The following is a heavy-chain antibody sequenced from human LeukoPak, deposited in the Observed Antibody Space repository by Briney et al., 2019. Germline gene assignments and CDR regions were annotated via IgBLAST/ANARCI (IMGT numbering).Heavy chain of an antibody. CDR1: GFTFSSYW. CDR3: AKDIAYSSSAPRAFDI. CDR2: IKQDGSEK. V-gene: IGHV3-7*03. J-gene: IGHJ3*02. Sequence: GGSLRLSCAASGFTFSSYWMSWVRQAPGRGLEWVANIKQDGSEKYYVDSVKGRFTISRDNAKNSLYLQMNSLRAEDMALYYCAKDIAYSSSAPRAFDIWGQGTMVTVSS. D-gene: IGHD6-6*01.